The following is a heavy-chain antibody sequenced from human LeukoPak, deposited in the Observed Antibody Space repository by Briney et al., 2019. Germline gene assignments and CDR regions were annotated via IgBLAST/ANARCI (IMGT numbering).Heavy chain of an antibody. CDR1: GFTFDDYA. Sequence: GGSLRLSCAASGFTFDDYAMHWVRQGPGKGLEGVSLISGDGGITYYADSVKGRFTISRDNSKNSLYLQMNSLRTEETALYYCAKDIGGYSFAAEYWGQGTLVTVSS. CDR2: ISGDGGIT. CDR3: AKDIGGYSFAAEY. J-gene: IGHJ4*02. V-gene: IGHV3-43*02. D-gene: IGHD5-18*01.